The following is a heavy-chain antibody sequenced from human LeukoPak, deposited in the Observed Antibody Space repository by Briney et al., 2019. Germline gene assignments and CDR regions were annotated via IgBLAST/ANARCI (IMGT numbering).Heavy chain of an antibody. V-gene: IGHV3-23*01. CDR1: GFTFRSHW. CDR3: AKDRNLTPRPYLFDY. J-gene: IGHJ4*02. D-gene: IGHD2-8*01. Sequence: PGGSLRLSCEASGFTFRSHWMSWVRQAPGKGLEWVSSISGSGAITFYADSVKGRFTISRDNSKSTLYLQMNSLRAEDTAIYYCAKDRNLTPRPYLFDYWGQGTLVTVSS. CDR2: ISGSGAIT.